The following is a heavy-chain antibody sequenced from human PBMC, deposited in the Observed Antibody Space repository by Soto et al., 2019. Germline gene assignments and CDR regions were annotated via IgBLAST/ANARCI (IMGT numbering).Heavy chain of an antibody. CDR1: GFTFDDYA. CDR2: ISWNSGSI. CDR3: AKDREMTMVGGAYVAY. V-gene: IGHV3-9*01. Sequence: EVQLVESGGGLVQPGRSLRLSCAASGFTFDDYAMHWVRQAPGKGLEWVSGISWNSGSIGYADAVKGRFTISRDNAKTALYLQMNSLRAEDTALYSCAKDREMTMVGGAYVAYWGQGNLVTVSS. D-gene: IGHD3-10*01. J-gene: IGHJ4*02.